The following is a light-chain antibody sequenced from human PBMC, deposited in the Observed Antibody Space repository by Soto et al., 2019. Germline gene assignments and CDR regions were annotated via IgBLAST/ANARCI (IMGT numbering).Light chain of an antibody. Sequence: EIVLTQSPGTLSLSPGERATLSCRASQSVSSSYLAWYQQKPGQAPRLLIYGASSRATGTTDRLSGSGSGTDFTLTISRLEPEDFAVYYCQQYGSSPWTFGQGTKVEIK. CDR1: QSVSSSY. J-gene: IGKJ1*01. V-gene: IGKV3-20*01. CDR3: QQYGSSPWT. CDR2: GAS.